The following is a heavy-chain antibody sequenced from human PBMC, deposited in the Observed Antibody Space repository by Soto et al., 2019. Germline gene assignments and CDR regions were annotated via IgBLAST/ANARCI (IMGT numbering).Heavy chain of an antibody. V-gene: IGHV3-48*01. Sequence: EVQLVESGGGWVQPGGSLRLSCAASGFTFSSYSMNWVRQAPGKGLEWVSYISSSSSTIYYADSVKGRFTISRDKAKNSLYLQMNSLRAEDTAVYYCARDLLMGYWGQGTLVSVSS. CDR3: ARDLLMGY. J-gene: IGHJ4*02. D-gene: IGHD1-26*01. CDR1: GFTFSSYS. CDR2: ISSSSSTI.